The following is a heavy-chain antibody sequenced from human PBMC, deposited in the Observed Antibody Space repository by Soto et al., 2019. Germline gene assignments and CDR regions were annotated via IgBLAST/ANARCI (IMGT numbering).Heavy chain of an antibody. Sequence: ASVKVSCKASGDTFTTYDINWVRQATGHGLEWMGWINPNSGNIGYAQRFQGRVTMTRDTASRTAYMEVRSLRSDDTAVYYCARGRASGSYYLLDYWGQGTLVTVSA. V-gene: IGHV1-8*01. J-gene: IGHJ4*02. CDR2: INPNSGNI. CDR1: GDTFTTYD. CDR3: ARGRASGSYYLLDY. D-gene: IGHD3-10*01.